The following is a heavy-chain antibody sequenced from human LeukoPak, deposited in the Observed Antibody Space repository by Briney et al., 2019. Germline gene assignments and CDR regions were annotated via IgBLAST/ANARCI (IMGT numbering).Heavy chain of an antibody. J-gene: IGHJ4*02. CDR3: ARVDTGMAYYFDL. CDR2: IYSGGST. D-gene: IGHD5-18*01. Sequence: GGSLRLSCAASGFTFSTNCMTWVRQAPGKGLEWVSTIYSGGSTYYSESVMGRFTISRHNSRNTLYLQMNSLRAEDTAVYYCARVDTGMAYYFDLWGQGTLVTVSS. V-gene: IGHV3-53*04. CDR1: GFTFSTNC.